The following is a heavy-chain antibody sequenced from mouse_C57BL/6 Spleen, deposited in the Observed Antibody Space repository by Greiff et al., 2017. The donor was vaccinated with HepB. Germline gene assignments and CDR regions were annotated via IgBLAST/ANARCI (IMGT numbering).Heavy chain of an antibody. V-gene: IGHV1-82*01. CDR3: AREATPWFAY. J-gene: IGHJ3*01. CDR1: GYAFSSSW. D-gene: IGHD4-1*02. Sequence: VQLQQSGPELVKPGASVKISCKASGYAFSSSWMNWVKQRPGKGLEWIGRIYPGDGDTNYNGKFKGKATLTADKSSSTAYMQLSSLTSEDSAVYFCAREATPWFAYWGQGTLVTVSA. CDR2: IYPGDGDT.